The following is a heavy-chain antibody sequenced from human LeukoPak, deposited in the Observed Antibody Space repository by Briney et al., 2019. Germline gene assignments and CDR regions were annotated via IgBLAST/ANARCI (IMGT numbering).Heavy chain of an antibody. CDR3: AKDRSSGYFDY. Sequence: GGSLRLSCAAAGFTFSSYCMQWVRQAPGKGRGWVAVISYDGSNKYYADSVKGRFTISRDNSKNTLYLQMNSLRAEGTAVYYCAKDRSSGYFDYWGQGTLVTVSS. J-gene: IGHJ4*02. CDR2: ISYDGSNK. V-gene: IGHV3-30*18. D-gene: IGHD3-22*01. CDR1: GFTFSSYC.